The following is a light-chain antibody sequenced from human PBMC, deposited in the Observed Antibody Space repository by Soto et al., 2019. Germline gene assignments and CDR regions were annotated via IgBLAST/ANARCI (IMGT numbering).Light chain of an antibody. CDR1: QRISRW. J-gene: IGKJ2*01. V-gene: IGKV1-5*03. Sequence: DFQITQPPSALSASVGDRVTSTCRASQRISRWWAWYQQKPGKAPKGLVYKASTLAGGVPSRFSGSGSAADFTVTIGRLQADDVATYYCPQYSGHYTFGQGTKLEI. CDR3: PQYSGHYT. CDR2: KAS.